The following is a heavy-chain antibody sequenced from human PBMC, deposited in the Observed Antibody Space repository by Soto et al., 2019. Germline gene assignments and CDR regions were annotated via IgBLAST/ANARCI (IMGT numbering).Heavy chain of an antibody. CDR1: GGTFSTYA. J-gene: IGHJ4*02. CDR2: IIPMFGTA. CDR3: ASGIQLWLRRINNGYSG. V-gene: IGHV1-69*12. D-gene: IGHD5-18*01. Sequence: QVQLVQSGAEVKKPESSVKVSCKAPGGTFSTYAIIWVRQAPGQGLEWMGGIIPMFGTANYAQRFQERVTITADESTNTVYMELSSLRSEDTAVYFCASGIQLWLRRINNGYSGWGQGTLVTVSS.